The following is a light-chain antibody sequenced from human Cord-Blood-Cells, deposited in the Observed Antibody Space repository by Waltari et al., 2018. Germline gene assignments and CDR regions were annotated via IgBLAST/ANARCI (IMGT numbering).Light chain of an antibody. CDR3: QQYGSSPWT. J-gene: IGKJ1*01. CDR1: QSVSSSD. CDR2: GAS. V-gene: IGKV3-20*01. Sequence: EIVLTQSPGTLSLSPGERATLSCRASQSVSSSDLAWYQQKPGQAPRLLIYGASRRATGIPDRFSGSGSGTDFTLTISRLEPEDVAVYYCQQYGSSPWTFGQGTKVEIK.